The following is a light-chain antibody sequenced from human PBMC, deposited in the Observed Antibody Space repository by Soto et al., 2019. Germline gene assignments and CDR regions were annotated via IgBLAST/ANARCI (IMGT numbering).Light chain of an antibody. CDR1: QGISSY. V-gene: IGKV1-9*01. Sequence: LQLTNSPSFLSASLPDRVTNDCRASQGISSYLAWYQQKPGKAPKLLIYAASTLQSGVPSRFSGSGSGTEFTLTISRLQPEDFATYYCQQLNSYTTFGPGTRLEIK. CDR3: QQLNSYTT. J-gene: IGKJ5*01. CDR2: AAS.